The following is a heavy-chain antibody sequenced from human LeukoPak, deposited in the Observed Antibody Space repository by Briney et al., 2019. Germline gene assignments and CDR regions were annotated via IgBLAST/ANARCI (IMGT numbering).Heavy chain of an antibody. CDR1: GGSISSSSYY. CDR2: IYYSGST. J-gene: IGHJ4*02. CDR3: ATTGLPAASDY. V-gene: IGHV4-39*01. Sequence: SETLSLTCTVSGGSISSSSYYWGWIRQPPGKGLEWIGSIYYSGSTYYNPSLKSRVTISVDTSKNQFSLKLSSVTAADTAMYYCATTGLPAASDYWGQGTLVTVSS. D-gene: IGHD2-2*01.